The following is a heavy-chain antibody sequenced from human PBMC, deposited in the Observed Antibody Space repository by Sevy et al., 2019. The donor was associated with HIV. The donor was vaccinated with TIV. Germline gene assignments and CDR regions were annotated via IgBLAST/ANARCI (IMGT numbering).Heavy chain of an antibody. V-gene: IGHV3-21*01. CDR2: ISSSSSYI. CDR3: ARDRREQLVVHEDYYGMDV. J-gene: IGHJ6*02. D-gene: IGHD6-6*01. CDR1: GFTFSSYS. Sequence: GGSLRLSCAASGFTFSSYSMNWVRQAPGKGLEWVSSISSSSSYIYYADSVKGRFTISRDNAKNSLYLQMNSLRAEDTAVYYCARDRREQLVVHEDYYGMDVWGQGTTVTVSS.